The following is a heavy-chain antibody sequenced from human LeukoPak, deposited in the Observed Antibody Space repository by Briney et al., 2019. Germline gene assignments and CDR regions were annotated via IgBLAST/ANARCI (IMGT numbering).Heavy chain of an antibody. D-gene: IGHD2-15*01. V-gene: IGHV4-59*06. CDR1: GGSISSYY. J-gene: IGHJ5*02. CDR3: ARNLLLLPFDL. Sequence: PSETLSLTCTVSGGSISSYYWSWIRQPPGKGLEWIGYIYYSGSTNYNPSLKSRVTISIDTPKNQFSLKLSSVTAADTAVYYCARNLLLLPFDLWGQGTLVTVS. CDR2: IYYSGST.